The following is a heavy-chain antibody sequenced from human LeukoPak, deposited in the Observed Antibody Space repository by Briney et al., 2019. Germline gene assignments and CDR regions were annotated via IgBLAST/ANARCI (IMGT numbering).Heavy chain of an antibody. CDR1: GFTFSSYA. Sequence: PGGSLRLSCAASGFTFSSYAMSWVRQAPGQGLEWVSAISGSGGSTYYADSVKGRFTISRDNSKNTLYLQMNSLRAEDTAVYYCAKAEVDTAMAPYYYYYYGMDVWGQGTTVTVSS. V-gene: IGHV3-23*01. CDR3: AKAEVDTAMAPYYYYYYGMDV. CDR2: ISGSGGST. J-gene: IGHJ6*02. D-gene: IGHD5-18*01.